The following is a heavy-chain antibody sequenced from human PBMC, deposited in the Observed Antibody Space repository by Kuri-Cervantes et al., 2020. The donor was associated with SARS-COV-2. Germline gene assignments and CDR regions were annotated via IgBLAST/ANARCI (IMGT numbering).Heavy chain of an antibody. V-gene: IGHV1-18*01. D-gene: IGHD3-3*01. CDR1: GYTFRNYF. J-gene: IGHJ4*02. Sequence: ASVKVSCKAPGYTFRNYFITWVRQAPGQGLEWMGWISANNGNTNYAQKFEGRVTMTTDTSTSIAYMDLRSLTSDDTAIYYCAGGQRGYEYWGQGTLVTVSS. CDR3: AGGQRGYEY. CDR2: ISANNGNT.